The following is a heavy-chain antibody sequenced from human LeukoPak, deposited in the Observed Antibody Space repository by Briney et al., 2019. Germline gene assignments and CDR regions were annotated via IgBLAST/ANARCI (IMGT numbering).Heavy chain of an antibody. CDR1: GYTFTSYG. CDR2: ISAYNGNT. CDR3: ARVVSSSPGGYYGMDV. V-gene: IGHV1-18*01. J-gene: IGHJ6*02. Sequence: ASVKVSCKASGYTFTSYGICWVRQAPGQGLEWMGWISAYNGNTNYAQKLQGRVTMTTDTSTSTAYMELRSLRSDDTAVYYCARVVSSSPGGYYGMDVWGQGTTVTVSS. D-gene: IGHD6-6*01.